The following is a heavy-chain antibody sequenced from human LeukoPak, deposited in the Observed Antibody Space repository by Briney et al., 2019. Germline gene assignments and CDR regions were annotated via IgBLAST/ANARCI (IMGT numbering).Heavy chain of an antibody. Sequence: ASVKVSCKASGYTFTGYYMHWVRQAPGQGLEWMGWINPNRGGTNYAQKFQGRVTMTRDTSISTAYMELSRLRSDDTAVYYCAITRRDGYNRFDYWGQGTLVTVSS. V-gene: IGHV1-2*02. D-gene: IGHD5-24*01. CDR3: AITRRDGYNRFDY. J-gene: IGHJ4*02. CDR1: GYTFTGYY. CDR2: INPNRGGT.